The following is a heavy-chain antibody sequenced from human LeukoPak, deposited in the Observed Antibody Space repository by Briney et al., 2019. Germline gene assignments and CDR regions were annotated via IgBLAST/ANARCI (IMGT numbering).Heavy chain of an antibody. CDR2: ISSSSSYI. V-gene: IGHV3-21*01. D-gene: IGHD3-16*02. J-gene: IGHJ3*02. Sequence: GSLRLSCAASGFTFSSYSMNWVRQAPGKGLEWVSSISSSSSYIYYADSVKGRFTISRDNAKNSLYLQMNSLRAEDTAVYYCASLSASFAFDIWGQGTMVTVSS. CDR1: GFTFSSYS. CDR3: ASLSASFAFDI.